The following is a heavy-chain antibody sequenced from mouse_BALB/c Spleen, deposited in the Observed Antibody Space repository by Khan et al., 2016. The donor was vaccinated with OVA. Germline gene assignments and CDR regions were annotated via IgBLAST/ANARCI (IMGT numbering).Heavy chain of an antibody. J-gene: IGHJ3*01. Sequence: QVQLQQSGTELLKPGASVKISCKATGYTFSSYWIEWIKQRSGHGLEWIGEILPGSDSPNYNERFMGKATFTADTSSTTAYMQLSSLTSEDSAVYDCARQGDSYFSWFAYWGQGTLVTVSA. CDR1: GYTFSSYW. CDR2: ILPGSDSP. V-gene: IGHV1-9*01. CDR3: ARQGDSYFSWFAY. D-gene: IGHD2-12*01.